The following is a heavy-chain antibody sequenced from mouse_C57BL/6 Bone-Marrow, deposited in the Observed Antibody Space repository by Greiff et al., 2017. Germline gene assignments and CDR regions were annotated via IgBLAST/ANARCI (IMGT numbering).Heavy chain of an antibody. Sequence: QVHVKQSGAELARPGASVKLSCKASGYTFTSYGISWVKQRTGQGLEWIGEIYPRSGNTYYNEKVKDKATLTADTSYSTAYMELRSLTSEDSAVYLCARRRRGYWGQGTTLTVSS. V-gene: IGHV1-81*01. CDR2: IYPRSGNT. J-gene: IGHJ2*01. CDR3: ARRRRGY. CDR1: GYTFTSYG.